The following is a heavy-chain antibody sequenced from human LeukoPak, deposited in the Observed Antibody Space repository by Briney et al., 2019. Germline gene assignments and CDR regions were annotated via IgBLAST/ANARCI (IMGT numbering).Heavy chain of an antibody. CDR1: GFTFSNAW. D-gene: IGHD1-26*01. CDR3: TRIIKSGSFDY. Sequence: GGSLRLSCAASGFTFSNAWMNWVRQAPGKGLEWVGRIKSKTDGGTTDYAAPVKGRFTISRDDSTNTLFLQMNSMKTEDTALYYCTRIIKSGSFDYWGQGTLVTVSS. J-gene: IGHJ4*02. V-gene: IGHV3-15*01. CDR2: IKSKTDGGTT.